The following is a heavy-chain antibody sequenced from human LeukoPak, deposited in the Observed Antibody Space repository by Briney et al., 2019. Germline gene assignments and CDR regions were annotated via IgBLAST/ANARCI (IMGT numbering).Heavy chain of an antibody. Sequence: GGSLRLSCAASGFTFSSYGMQWVRQAPGKGLGWVAFIRYDGSNKYYADSVKGRFTISRDNSKNTLYLQMNSLRAEDTAVYYCAKDEELSYYDSSGYFNWGQGTLVTVSS. CDR1: GFTFSSYG. J-gene: IGHJ4*02. D-gene: IGHD3-22*01. CDR3: AKDEELSYYDSSGYFN. CDR2: IRYDGSNK. V-gene: IGHV3-30*02.